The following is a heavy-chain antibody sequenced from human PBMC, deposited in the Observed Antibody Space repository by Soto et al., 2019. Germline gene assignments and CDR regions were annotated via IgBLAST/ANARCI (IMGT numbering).Heavy chain of an antibody. V-gene: IGHV3-48*03. CDR2: ISSSGSTI. D-gene: IGHD3-3*01. CDR1: GFTFSSYE. CDR3: ARDRQEDYDFWSGYYWNYYYYYGMDV. Sequence: QAGGSLRLSCAASGFTFSSYEMNWVRQAPGQGLEWVSYISSSGSTIYYADSVKCRFTLSRDNAKNSLYLQMNSLRAEDTAVYYCARDRQEDYDFWSGYYWNYYYYYGMDVWGQGTTVTVSS. J-gene: IGHJ6*02.